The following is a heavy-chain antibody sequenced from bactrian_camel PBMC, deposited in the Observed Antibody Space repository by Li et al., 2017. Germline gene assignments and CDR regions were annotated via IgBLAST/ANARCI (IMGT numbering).Heavy chain of an antibody. D-gene: IGHD2*01. CDR1: AYLYGHC. Sequence: QLVESGGGSMQAGGSLKLSCAASAYLYGHCMGWFRAAEGRDREVIAAIDLDGSTSYTDSVKGRFTISRDNAKNTLYLQLNSLKTEDTAMYYCAKGYTSGWVPASPGTQVTVS. J-gene: IGHJ4*01. CDR2: IDLDGST. V-gene: IGHV3S53*01.